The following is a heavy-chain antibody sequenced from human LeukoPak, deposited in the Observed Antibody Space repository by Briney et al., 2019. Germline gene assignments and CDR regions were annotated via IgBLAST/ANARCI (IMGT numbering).Heavy chain of an antibody. CDR3: AKDQLGATGNY. CDR2: IRYDGSNK. J-gene: IGHJ4*02. CDR1: GFTFSSYG. D-gene: IGHD1-26*01. V-gene: IGHV3-30*02. Sequence: PGGSLRLSCAASGFTFSSYGMHWVRQAPGKGLEWGAFIRYDGSNKYYADSVKGRFTISRDNSKNTLYLQMNSLRAEDTAVYYCAKDQLGATGNYWGQGTLVTVSS.